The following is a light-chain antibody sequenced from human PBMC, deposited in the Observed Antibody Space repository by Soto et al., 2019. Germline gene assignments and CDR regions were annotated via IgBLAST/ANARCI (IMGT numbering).Light chain of an antibody. J-gene: IGLJ1*01. V-gene: IGLV7-43*01. CDR2: DTS. CDR1: TGAVTSGYY. CDR3: LLYYGGAYV. Sequence: QTVLTKEPSLTVSPGGTFTLTCTSSTGAVTSGYYPTWFQQKPGQGTRALIYDTSNKHSWTPARFSGSLLGGNAALTLSGVQPEDEADYYCLLYYGGAYVFGTGTKVTVL.